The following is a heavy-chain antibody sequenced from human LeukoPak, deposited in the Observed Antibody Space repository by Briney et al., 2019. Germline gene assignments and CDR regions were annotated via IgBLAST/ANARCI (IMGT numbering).Heavy chain of an antibody. Sequence: PGGSLRLSCAASGFTFSDHAMNWVRQAPGKGLEWVSAISGSGGSTYYADSVKGRFTISRDNSKNTLYLQMNSLRAEDTAVYYCAKDRDSSGWFPLYYYWGQGTLVTVSS. CDR1: GFTFSDHA. V-gene: IGHV3-23*01. D-gene: IGHD6-19*01. CDR2: ISGSGGST. J-gene: IGHJ4*02. CDR3: AKDRDSSGWFPLYYY.